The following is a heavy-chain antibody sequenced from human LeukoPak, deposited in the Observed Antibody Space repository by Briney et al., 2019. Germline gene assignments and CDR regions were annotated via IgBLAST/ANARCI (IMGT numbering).Heavy chain of an antibody. CDR2: IQYDGSNK. CDR1: GFPFSSYG. V-gene: IGHV3-30*02. CDR3: AKDKRYSYGIFDY. Sequence: GGSLRLSFAASGFPFSSYGMHWVRPAPGKGLEWVAFIQYDGSNKYYSDSVKGRFTISRDNSKNTLYLQMKSLRAEDTAVYYCAKDKRYSYGIFDYWGQGTLVTVSS. J-gene: IGHJ4*02. D-gene: IGHD5-18*01.